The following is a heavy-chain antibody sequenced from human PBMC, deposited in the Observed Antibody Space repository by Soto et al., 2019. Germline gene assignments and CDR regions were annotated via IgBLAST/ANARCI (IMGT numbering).Heavy chain of an antibody. D-gene: IGHD1-26*01. CDR1: GFTFSSYS. Sequence: EVQLVESGGGLVKPGGSLRLSCAASGFTFSSYSMNWVRQAPGKGLEWVSSISSSSSYIYYADSVKGRFTISRDNAKNSLYLQMNSLRAEDTAVYYCAREGEGNPDYWGQGTLFTVSS. CDR2: ISSSSSYI. J-gene: IGHJ4*02. V-gene: IGHV3-21*01. CDR3: AREGEGNPDY.